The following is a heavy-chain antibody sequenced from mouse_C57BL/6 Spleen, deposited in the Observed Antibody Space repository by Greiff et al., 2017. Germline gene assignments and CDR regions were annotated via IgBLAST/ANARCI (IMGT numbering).Heavy chain of an antibody. J-gene: IGHJ2*01. CDR3: AREGDAYFDY. Sequence: EVKLVESGGGLVKPGGSLKLSCAASGFTFSSYAMSWVRQTPEKRLEWVATISDGGSYTYYPDNVKGRFTISRDNAKNNLYLQMSHLKSEDTAMYYCAREGDAYFDYWGQGTTLTVSS. D-gene: IGHD3-3*01. V-gene: IGHV5-4*01. CDR2: ISDGGSYT. CDR1: GFTFSSYA.